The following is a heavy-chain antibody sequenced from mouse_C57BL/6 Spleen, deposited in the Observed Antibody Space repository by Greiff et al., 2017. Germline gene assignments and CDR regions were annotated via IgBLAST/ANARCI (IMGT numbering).Heavy chain of an antibody. Sequence: QVQLKQSGAELVKPGASVKMSCKASGYTFTSYWITWVKQRPGQGLEWIGDIYPGSGSTNYNEKFKSKATLTVDTSSSTAYMQLSSLTSEDSAVYYCAREGYDYGFAYWGQGTLVTVSA. J-gene: IGHJ3*01. CDR1: GYTFTSYW. V-gene: IGHV1-55*01. D-gene: IGHD2-4*01. CDR2: IYPGSGST. CDR3: AREGYDYGFAY.